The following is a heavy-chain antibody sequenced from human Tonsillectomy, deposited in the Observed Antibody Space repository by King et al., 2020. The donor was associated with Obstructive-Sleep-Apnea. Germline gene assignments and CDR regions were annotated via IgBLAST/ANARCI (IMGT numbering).Heavy chain of an antibody. J-gene: IGHJ1*01. Sequence: VQLQQWGAGLLKPSETLSLTCAVYGGSFSGYYWSWIRQPPGKGLEWIGEINHSGSTNYNPSLKSRVTISVDTSKNQFSLKLSSVTAADTAVYYCARGQYYYDSSGYYFEYFQHWGQGTLVTVSS. CDR2: INHSGST. V-gene: IGHV4-34*01. CDR1: GGSFSGYY. CDR3: ARGQYYYDSSGYYFEYFQH. D-gene: IGHD3-22*01.